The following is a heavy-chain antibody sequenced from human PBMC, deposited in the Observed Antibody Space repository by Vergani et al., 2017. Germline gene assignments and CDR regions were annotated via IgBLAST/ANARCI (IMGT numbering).Heavy chain of an antibody. V-gene: IGHV3-23*01. CDR3: VMDAGSYDNFFDS. Sequence: EVQLLESGGSLKQPGGSVRLSCAASGFTFSTYAMHWVRQAPGKGLEWVSALTGGGGSTYYADSFKGRFIIARDNSSDTLYLQMNSLRPEDTATYYCVMDAGSYDNFFDSWGQGTLVTVSS. D-gene: IGHD1-26*01. CDR2: LTGGGGST. CDR1: GFTFSTYA. J-gene: IGHJ4*02.